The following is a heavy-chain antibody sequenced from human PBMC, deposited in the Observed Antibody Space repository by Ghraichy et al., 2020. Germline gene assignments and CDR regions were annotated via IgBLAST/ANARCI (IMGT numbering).Heavy chain of an antibody. J-gene: IGHJ4*02. V-gene: IGHV3-15*01. CDR2: IKSKTDGGTT. D-gene: IGHD2-2*01. Sequence: GGSLRLSCAASGFTFSNAWMSWVRQAPGKGLEWVGRIKSKTDGGTTDYAAPVKGRFTISRDDSKNTLYLQMNSMKTEDTAVYYCTTDGAPRYCSSTSCYVRVGYSYDTTVYWGQGILVTFSS. CDR1: GFTFSNAW. CDR3: TTDGAPRYCSSTSCYVRVGYSYDTTVY.